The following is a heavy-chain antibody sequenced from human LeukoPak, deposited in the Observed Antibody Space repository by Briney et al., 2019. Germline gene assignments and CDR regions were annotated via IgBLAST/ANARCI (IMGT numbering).Heavy chain of an antibody. Sequence: PGGSLRLSCAASGFTFSSYAVSLVRQAPGKGLEWVSAISGSGGSTFYADSVKGRFTISRDNSKNTLYLQMNSLRAEDTAVYYCAKYDCSGGSCYDEVDYWGQGTLVTVSS. D-gene: IGHD2-15*01. CDR2: ISGSGGST. CDR1: GFTFSSYA. V-gene: IGHV3-23*01. CDR3: AKYDCSGGSCYDEVDY. J-gene: IGHJ4*02.